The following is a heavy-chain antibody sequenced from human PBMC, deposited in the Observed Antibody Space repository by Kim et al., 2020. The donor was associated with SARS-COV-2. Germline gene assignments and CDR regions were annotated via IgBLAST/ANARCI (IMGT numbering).Heavy chain of an antibody. Sequence: GGSLRLSCAASGFIFSSYWMTWVRQAPGKGLEWVANIKQDGNQKYYVDSVKGRFTISRDNAKNSLYLQMNSLRAEDTAVYDCARDGDLYSSGKDAFDIWGQGKMVTVSS. J-gene: IGHJ3*02. V-gene: IGHV3-7*01. CDR1: GFIFSSYW. D-gene: IGHD6-19*01. CDR3: ARDGDLYSSGKDAFDI. CDR2: IKQDGNQK.